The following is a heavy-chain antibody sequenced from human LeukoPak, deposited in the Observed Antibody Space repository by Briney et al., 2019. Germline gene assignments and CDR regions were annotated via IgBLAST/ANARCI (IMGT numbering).Heavy chain of an antibody. V-gene: IGHV4-31*03. CDR1: GGSISSGGYY. CDR3: ARFIVVVPAAMSPSFDY. J-gene: IGHJ4*02. Sequence: SQTLSLTCTVSGGSISSGGYYWSWIRQHPGKGLEWIGYIYYSGSTYYNPSLKSRVTISVDTSKNQFSLKLSSVTAADTAVYYCARFIVVVPAAMSPSFDYWGQGTLVVVSS. CDR2: IYYSGST. D-gene: IGHD2-2*01.